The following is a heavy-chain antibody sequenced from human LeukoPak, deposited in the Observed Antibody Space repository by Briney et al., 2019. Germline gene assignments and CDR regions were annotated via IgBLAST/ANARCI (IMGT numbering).Heavy chain of an antibody. Sequence: SEPLSLTCTVCGGSVSSYYWSWIRQPPGKALEWIGYIYYSGTTNYNPSLKSRVTILADTSKHQFSLKLSSVTAADTAVYYCARYSYGSKWFDPWGQGTLVTVSS. D-gene: IGHD5-18*01. J-gene: IGHJ5*02. CDR2: IYYSGTT. CDR3: ARYSYGSKWFDP. CDR1: GGSVSSYY. V-gene: IGHV4-59*02.